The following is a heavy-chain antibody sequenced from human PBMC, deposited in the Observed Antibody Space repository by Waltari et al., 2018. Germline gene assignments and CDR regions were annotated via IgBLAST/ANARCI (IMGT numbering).Heavy chain of an antibody. CDR3: ARTWGYSPPLGWFDP. CDR2: ISHSGST. CDR1: GGPFTDYS. Sequence: QVQLHQWGAGLLKPSETLSLTCAVSGGPFTDYSWSGIRQSPDTGLEWIGEISHSGSTNYNPSLKSRVTMSVDTIKKQFSLKLTSVTAADTAVYFCARTWGYSPPLGWFDPWGRGTRVTVSS. D-gene: IGHD1-26*01. J-gene: IGHJ5*02. V-gene: IGHV4-34*01.